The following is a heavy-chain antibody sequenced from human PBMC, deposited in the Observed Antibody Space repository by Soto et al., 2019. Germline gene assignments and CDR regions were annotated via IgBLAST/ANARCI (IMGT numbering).Heavy chain of an antibody. Sequence: PGGSLRLSCAASGFGFGDYAMSWVRQAPGKGLEWVSGISGTGSRTSYADSVRGRFTSSRDNVNNTLSLQMDSLRAEDTAVYYGARGGRYTYGYGDYSYGMDVWGQGTTVTVSS. CDR1: GFGFGDYA. D-gene: IGHD5-18*01. V-gene: IGHV3-23*01. J-gene: IGHJ6*02. CDR3: ARGGRYTYGYGDYSYGMDV. CDR2: ISGTGSRT.